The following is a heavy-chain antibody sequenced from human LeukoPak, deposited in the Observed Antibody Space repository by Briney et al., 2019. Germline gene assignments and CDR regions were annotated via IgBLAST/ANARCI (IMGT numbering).Heavy chain of an antibody. J-gene: IGHJ5*02. D-gene: IGHD6-19*01. V-gene: IGHV3-23*01. Sequence: PGGSLRLSXAASGFTFSSYAMSWVRQAPGKGLEWVSAISGSGGSTYYADSVKGRFTISRDNSKNTLYLQMNSLRAEDTAVYYCARAISFGHRCSSGRNWFDPWGQGTLVTVSS. CDR3: ARAISFGHRCSSGRNWFDP. CDR2: ISGSGGST. CDR1: GFTFSSYA.